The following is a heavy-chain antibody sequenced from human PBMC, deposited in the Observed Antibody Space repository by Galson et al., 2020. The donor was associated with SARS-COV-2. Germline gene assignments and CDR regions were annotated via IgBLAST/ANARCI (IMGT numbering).Heavy chain of an antibody. J-gene: IGHJ4*01. Sequence: GGSLRLSCAASGFTFSTSYMSWVRQAPGKGLEWLSYIGGSSDVIEYADSVKGRFTISRDNAKNLLYLQMNSLRDEDTAVYYCSGWYIRFWGHGTLVTVSS. CDR1: GFTFSTSY. D-gene: IGHD6-19*01. CDR2: IGGSSDVI. V-gene: IGHV3-48*02. CDR3: SGWYIRF.